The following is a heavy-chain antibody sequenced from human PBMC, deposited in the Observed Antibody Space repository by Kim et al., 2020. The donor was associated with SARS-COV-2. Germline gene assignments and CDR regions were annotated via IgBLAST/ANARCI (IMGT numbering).Heavy chain of an antibody. CDR1: GGSISSYY. CDR3: ARRPGPMVRGFGAGIDV. CDR2: IYYSGST. J-gene: IGHJ6*01. D-gene: IGHD3-10*01. Sequence: SETLSLTCTVSGGSISSYYWSWIRQPPGKGLEWIGYIYYSGSTNYNPSLKSRVTISVDTSKNQFSLKLSSVTAADTAVYYCARRPGPMVRGFGAGIDVWG. V-gene: IGHV4-59*08.